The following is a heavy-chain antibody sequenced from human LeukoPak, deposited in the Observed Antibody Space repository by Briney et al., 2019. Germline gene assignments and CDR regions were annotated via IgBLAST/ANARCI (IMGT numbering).Heavy chain of an antibody. CDR1: GGSMNTHY. Sequence: PSETLSLTCTVSGGSMNTHYWSWIRQPPGTGLEWIGSIYYTGITTYNLSLQSRVTVSVDMSKNQFSLRLTSATAADTAVYYCATSPEYCSGGNCYRFDHWGQGSLVTVSS. CDR2: IYYTGIT. V-gene: IGHV4-59*08. CDR3: ATSPEYCSGGNCYRFDH. D-gene: IGHD2-15*01. J-gene: IGHJ4*02.